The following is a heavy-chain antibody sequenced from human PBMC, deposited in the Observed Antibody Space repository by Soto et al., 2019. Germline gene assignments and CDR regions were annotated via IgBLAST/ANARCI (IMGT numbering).Heavy chain of an antibody. D-gene: IGHD3-22*01. V-gene: IGHV4-31*03. CDR3: ARGAYNHNSGSSY. CDR2: IYYSGST. J-gene: IGHJ4*02. CDR1: GDSINSGSDY. Sequence: QVQLQESGPGLVKPSQTLSVTCTVSGDSINSGSDYWSWIRQHPGKGLEWIGYIYYSGSTYYNPSLKSRVTISVDTSKNQFSLKLSSVTAADTAVYYCARGAYNHNSGSSYWGQGILVTVSS.